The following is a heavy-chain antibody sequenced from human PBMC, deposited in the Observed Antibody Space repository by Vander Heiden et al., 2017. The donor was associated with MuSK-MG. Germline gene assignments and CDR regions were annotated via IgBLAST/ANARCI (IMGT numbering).Heavy chain of an antibody. Sequence: QVQLVESGGGVVQPGRPLRLSCAASGFTFSSYGMHWVRQAPGKGLEWVAVIWYDGSNKYYADSVKGRFTISRDNSKNTLYLQMNSLRAEDTAVYYCARGNDYEYFQHWGQGTLVTVSS. CDR3: ARGNDYEYFQH. J-gene: IGHJ1*01. CDR1: GFTFSSYG. D-gene: IGHD4-17*01. V-gene: IGHV3-33*01. CDR2: IWYDGSNK.